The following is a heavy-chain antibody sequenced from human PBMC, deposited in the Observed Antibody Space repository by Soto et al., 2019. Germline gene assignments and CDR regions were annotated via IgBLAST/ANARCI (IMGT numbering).Heavy chain of an antibody. Sequence: QVQLVESGGGVVQPGRSLRLSCAASGFTFSSYATHWVRQAPGKGLEWVAVISYDGSNKYYADSVKGRFTISRDNSKNTLYLQMTCLRAEDTAVYYCARDIAFVVVTAIFDSWGQGTLVTVSS. V-gene: IGHV3-30-3*01. CDR3: ARDIAFVVVTAIFDS. CDR2: ISYDGSNK. J-gene: IGHJ4*02. CDR1: GFTFSSYA. D-gene: IGHD2-21*02.